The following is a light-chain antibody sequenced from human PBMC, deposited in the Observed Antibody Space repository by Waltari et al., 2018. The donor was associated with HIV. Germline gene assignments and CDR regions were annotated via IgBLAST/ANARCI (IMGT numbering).Light chain of an antibody. CDR1: QTVSSNY. V-gene: IGKV3-20*01. CDR2: GAS. Sequence: EIVLTQSPGTLSLSPGERATLSCRASQTVSSNYLAWYQQKPGQAPRLLIYGASSRAIGIPDRFSGSGSGTDFTLTINRLGPEDFAVYYCQQYGSSPTFGPGTKVDIK. J-gene: IGKJ3*01. CDR3: QQYGSSPT.